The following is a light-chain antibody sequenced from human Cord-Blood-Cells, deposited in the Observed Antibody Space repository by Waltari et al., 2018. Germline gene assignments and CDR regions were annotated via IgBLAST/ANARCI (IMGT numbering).Light chain of an antibody. V-gene: IGLV1-44*01. J-gene: IGLJ2*01. CDR2: RNK. CDR3: AAWDDSLNGVV. Sequence: QSVLTQPPSASGTPGQRVTISCSGSSSNIGSNTVNWYQQLPGTAPKLLIYRNKRRPSGSPDLFSGSKSGTSASLAISGLQSEDEADYYCAAWDDSLNGVVFGGGTKLTVL. CDR1: SSNIGSNT.